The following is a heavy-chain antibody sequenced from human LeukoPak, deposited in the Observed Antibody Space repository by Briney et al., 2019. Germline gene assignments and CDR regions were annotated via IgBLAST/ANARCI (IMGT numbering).Heavy chain of an antibody. J-gene: IGHJ4*02. V-gene: IGHV3-53*01. Sequence: QSGGSLRLSCAVSGFSVSSNYMNWVRQAPGKGLEWISVIYSSGKTYYADSVKGRFTISRDNSKNTVFLQMNSLRAEDTAVYYCAREPVAGIAPRWGQGTLVTVSS. CDR3: AREPVAGIAPR. CDR1: GFSVSSNY. CDR2: IYSSGKT. D-gene: IGHD6-19*01.